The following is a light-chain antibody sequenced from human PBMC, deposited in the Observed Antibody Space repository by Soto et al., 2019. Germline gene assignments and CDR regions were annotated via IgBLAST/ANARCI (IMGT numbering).Light chain of an antibody. J-gene: IGKJ1*01. CDR1: RNIERW. V-gene: IGKV1-5*01. CDR3: QHCDTSWP. CDR2: NAS. Sequence: QLTQSPSTLSASVGDRVTITCRASRNIERWLAWYQQKPGKPPKLLILNASTLGSGVPSRFSGSGSGTEFTLTISGLQPDDFATYYCQHCDTSWPFGQGTKVDIK.